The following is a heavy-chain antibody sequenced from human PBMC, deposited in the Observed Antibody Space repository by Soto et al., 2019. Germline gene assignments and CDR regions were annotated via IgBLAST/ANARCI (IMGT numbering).Heavy chain of an antibody. CDR3: ARFLSGSWPPGRSFDY. Sequence: GGSLRLSCAASGFTFSSYSMNWVRQAPGKGLEWVSYISSSSSTIYYADSVKGRFTISRDNAKNSLYLQMNSLRDEDTAVYYCARFLSGSWPPGRSFDYWGQGTLVTVSS. CDR1: GFTFSSYS. J-gene: IGHJ4*02. CDR2: ISSSSSTI. D-gene: IGHD2-15*01. V-gene: IGHV3-48*02.